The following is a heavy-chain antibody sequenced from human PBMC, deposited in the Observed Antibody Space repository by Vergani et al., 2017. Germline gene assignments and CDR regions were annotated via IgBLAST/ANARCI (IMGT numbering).Heavy chain of an antibody. CDR1: GYTFTSYD. D-gene: IGHD5-12*01. J-gene: IGHJ6*02. CDR2: FDPEDGET. CDR3: ATRGSGYDGYYYYYGMDV. V-gene: IGHV1-24*01. Sequence: QVQLVQSGAEVKKPGASVKVSCKASGYTFTSYDINWVRQAPGKGLEWMGGFDPEDGETIYAQKFQGRVTMTEDTSTDTAYMELSSLRSEDTAVYYCATRGSGYDGYYYYYGMDVWGQGTTVTVSS.